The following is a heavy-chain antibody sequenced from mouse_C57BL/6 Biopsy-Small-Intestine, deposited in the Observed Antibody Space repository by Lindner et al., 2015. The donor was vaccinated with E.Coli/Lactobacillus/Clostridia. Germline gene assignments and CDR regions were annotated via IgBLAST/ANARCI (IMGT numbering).Heavy chain of an antibody. D-gene: IGHD1-1*01. CDR1: GYTFTNYG. Sequence: VQLQESGAELARPGASVKLSCKASGYTFTNYGISWVKQRTGQGLEWIGEIYPRSGHTYCNEKFKGKATLTADKSSSTAYMELRSLTSEDSAVYFCARDYGDYFDYWGQGTTLTVSS. CDR2: IYPRSGHT. J-gene: IGHJ2*01. V-gene: IGHV1-81*01. CDR3: ARDYGDYFDY.